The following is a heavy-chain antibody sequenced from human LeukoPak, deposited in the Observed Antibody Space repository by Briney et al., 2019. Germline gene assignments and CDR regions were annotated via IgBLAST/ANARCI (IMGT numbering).Heavy chain of an antibody. Sequence: GGSLRLSCAASGFTFDDYAMHWVRQAPGKGLEWVSGISWNSGSIGYADSVKGRFTISRDNAKNSLYLQMNSLRAEDTAVYYCARSPYSNYVFPPFDPWGQGTLVTVSS. V-gene: IGHV3-9*01. J-gene: IGHJ5*02. D-gene: IGHD4-11*01. CDR3: ARSPYSNYVFPPFDP. CDR2: ISWNSGSI. CDR1: GFTFDDYA.